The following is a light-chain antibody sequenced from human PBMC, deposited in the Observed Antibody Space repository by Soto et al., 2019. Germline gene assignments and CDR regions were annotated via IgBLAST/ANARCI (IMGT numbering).Light chain of an antibody. CDR1: QSISSY. J-gene: IGKJ2*01. Sequence: DFQMTQSPSSLSASVGDRVTITCRASQSISSYLNWYQQKPGKAPKLLIYAASSLQSGVPSRFGGSGSGTDFTLTISSLQPEDFATYYCQQSYSTPYTFGQGTKLEIK. CDR3: QQSYSTPYT. V-gene: IGKV1-39*01. CDR2: AAS.